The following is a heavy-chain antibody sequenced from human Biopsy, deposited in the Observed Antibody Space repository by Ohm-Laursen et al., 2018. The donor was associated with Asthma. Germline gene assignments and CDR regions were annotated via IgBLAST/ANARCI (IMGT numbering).Heavy chain of an antibody. V-gene: IGHV1-24*01. Sequence: GASVKVSCKISGYSLTDLSMHWVRQAPGQGLERMGGHDHEEGGTVNARRFQGRVTMTEDTSTDTACMELSSLSSDDTAVYYCASDFPKDYVRYNFQFWGQGTLVTVSS. CDR1: GYSLTDLS. CDR3: ASDFPKDYVRYNFQF. J-gene: IGHJ4*02. CDR2: HDHEEGGT. D-gene: IGHD4-17*01.